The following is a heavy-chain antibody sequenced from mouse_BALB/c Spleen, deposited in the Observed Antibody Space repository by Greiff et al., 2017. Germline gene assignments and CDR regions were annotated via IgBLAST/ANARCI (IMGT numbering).Heavy chain of an antibody. CDR1: GFSLTSYG. V-gene: IGHV2-2*02. J-gene: IGHJ4*01. CDR2: IWSGGST. D-gene: IGHD2-3*01. CDR3: AKDGYYAMDY. Sequence: QVQLKESGPGLVQPSQSLSITCTVSGFSLTSYGVHWVRQSPGKGLEWLGVIWSGGSTDYNAAFISRLSISKDNSKSHVFFKMNSLQANDTAIYYCAKDGYYAMDYWGQGTSVTVSS.